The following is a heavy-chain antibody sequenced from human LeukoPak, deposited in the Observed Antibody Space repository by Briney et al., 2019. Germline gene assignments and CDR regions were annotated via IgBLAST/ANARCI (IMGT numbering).Heavy chain of an antibody. CDR1: GYTFTSYA. CDR3: ARDRLTMVSAWFDP. V-gene: IGHV1-3*01. J-gene: IGHJ5*02. Sequence: ASVKVSCKASGYTFTSYAMHWVRQAPGQRLEWMGWINAGNGNTKYSQKFQGRVTITRDTSASTAYMELSSLRSEDTAVYYCARDRLTMVSAWFDPWGQGTLVTVSS. CDR2: INAGNGNT. D-gene: IGHD3-10*01.